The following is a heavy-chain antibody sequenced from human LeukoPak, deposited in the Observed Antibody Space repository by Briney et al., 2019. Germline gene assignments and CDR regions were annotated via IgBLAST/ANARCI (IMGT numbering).Heavy chain of an antibody. CDR3: AKNLGPFDV. D-gene: IGHD3-16*01. V-gene: IGHV3-23*01. J-gene: IGHJ3*01. CDR1: GFTFNDFA. Sequence: GGSLRLSCAASGFTFNDFAMTWVRQAPGKGLEWVSSIGDAGTYYADSVKGRFTISRDNSKNMLYLQLNSLRAGGTAMYYCAKNLGPFDVRGQGTMVTVSS. CDR2: IGDAGT.